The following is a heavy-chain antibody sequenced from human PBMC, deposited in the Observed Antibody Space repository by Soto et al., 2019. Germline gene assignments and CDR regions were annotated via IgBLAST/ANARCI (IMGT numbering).Heavy chain of an antibody. CDR3: ERELVVVVPAATSNYYGMDV. D-gene: IGHD2-2*01. Sequence: QVQLVQSGAEVKKPGASVKVSCKASGYTFTSYGISWVRQAPGQGLEWMGWISAYNGNTNYAQKLQGRVTMTTDTSTSTAYMELRSLRSDDTAVYYCERELVVVVPAATSNYYGMDVWGQGTTVTVSS. J-gene: IGHJ6*02. V-gene: IGHV1-18*01. CDR2: ISAYNGNT. CDR1: GYTFTSYG.